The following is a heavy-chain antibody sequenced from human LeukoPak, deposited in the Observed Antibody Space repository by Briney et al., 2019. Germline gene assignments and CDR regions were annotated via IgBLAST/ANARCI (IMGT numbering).Heavy chain of an antibody. J-gene: IGHJ6*03. V-gene: IGHV3-7*01. CDR3: ARGLRGSYSLYYYMDV. CDR1: GFTFSSHW. Sequence: GGSLRLSCAASGFTFSSHWMSWVRQAPGKGLEWVANIKQDGSEKYYVDSVKGRFTISRDNAKNSLYLQMNSLRAEDTAVYYCARGLRGSYSLYYYMDVWGKGTTVTVSS. D-gene: IGHD1-26*01. CDR2: IKQDGSEK.